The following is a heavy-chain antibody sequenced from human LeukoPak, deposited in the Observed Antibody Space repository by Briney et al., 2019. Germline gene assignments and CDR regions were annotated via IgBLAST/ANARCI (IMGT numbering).Heavy chain of an antibody. D-gene: IGHD6-13*01. CDR1: GGSFSGYY. CDR3: ARRPSLRRSSSWYVDY. V-gene: IGHV4-34*01. CDR2: INHSGST. J-gene: IGHJ4*02. Sequence: SETLSLTCAVYGGSFSGYYWSWIRQPPGKGLEWIEEINHSGSTNYNPSLKSRVTISVDTSKNQFSLKLSSVTAADTAVYYCARRPSLRRSSSWYVDYWGQGTLVTVSS.